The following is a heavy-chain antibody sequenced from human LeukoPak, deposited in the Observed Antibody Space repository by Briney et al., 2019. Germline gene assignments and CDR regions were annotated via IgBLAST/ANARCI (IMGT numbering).Heavy chain of an antibody. D-gene: IGHD6-19*01. J-gene: IGHJ4*02. CDR2: ISSSSSYI. Sequence: GSLRLSCAASGFTFSSYSMNWVRQAPGKGLEWVSSISSSSSYIYYADSLKGRFTISRDNAKNSLYLQMNSLRAEDTAVYYCASRIAVAGTWFDYWGQGTLVTVSS. CDR1: GFTFSSYS. CDR3: ASRIAVAGTWFDY. V-gene: IGHV3-21*01.